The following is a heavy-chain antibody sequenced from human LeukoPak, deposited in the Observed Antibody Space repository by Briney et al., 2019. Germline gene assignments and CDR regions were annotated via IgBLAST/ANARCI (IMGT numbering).Heavy chain of an antibody. D-gene: IGHD3-16*01. CDR3: AGSGGSYYYYYYMDV. CDR1: GYSFTDYY. V-gene: IGHV1-69*05. CDR2: IIPLFGTA. J-gene: IGHJ6*03. Sequence: GASVKVSCKTSGYSFTDYYMHWVRQDPGQGLEWMGGIIPLFGTANYAEKWQGRVTITTDESTDTASSAYMELSNLRSEDTAVYYCAGSGGSYYYYYYMDVWGNGTTVTVSS.